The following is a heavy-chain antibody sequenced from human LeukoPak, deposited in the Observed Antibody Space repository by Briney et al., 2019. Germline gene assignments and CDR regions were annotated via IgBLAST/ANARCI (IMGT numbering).Heavy chain of an antibody. J-gene: IGHJ5*02. CDR1: GFTFSSYS. CDR2: ISSSSSYI. D-gene: IGHD6-13*01. CDR3: ARDAGYRDWFDP. V-gene: IGHV3-21*01. Sequence: PGGSLRLSCAASGFTFSSYSMNWVRQAPGKGLEWVSSISSSSSYIYYADSVKGRFTTSRDNAKNSLYLQMNSLRAEDTAVYYCARDAGYRDWFDPWGQGTLVTVSS.